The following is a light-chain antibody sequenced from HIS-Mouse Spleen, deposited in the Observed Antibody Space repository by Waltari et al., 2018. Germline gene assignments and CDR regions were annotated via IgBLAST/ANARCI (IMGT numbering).Light chain of an antibody. Sequence: QSALTQPASVSGSPGQSIAIPCTGTSSDVGGHNYVSWYQQHPGKAPKLMIYAVSNRPSGVSNRFSGSNSGNTATLTISGLQAEDEADYYCSSYTSSSTLVFGGGTKLTVL. J-gene: IGLJ2*01. CDR2: AVS. CDR3: SSYTSSSTLV. CDR1: SSDVGGHNY. V-gene: IGLV2-14*03.